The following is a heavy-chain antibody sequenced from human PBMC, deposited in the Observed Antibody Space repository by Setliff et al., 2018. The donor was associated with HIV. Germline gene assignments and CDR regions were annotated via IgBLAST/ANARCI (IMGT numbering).Heavy chain of an antibody. Sequence: GASVKVSCKASGYTFTSSAVVWVRQAPGQGLEWMGWINTNTGNPTYAQGFTGRFVFSLDTSVSTAYLQISSLKAEDTAVYHCASRPYYFDYWGQGTLVTVSS. CDR3: ASRPYYFDY. CDR2: INTNTGNP. J-gene: IGHJ4*02. CDR1: GYTFTSSA. V-gene: IGHV7-4-1*02.